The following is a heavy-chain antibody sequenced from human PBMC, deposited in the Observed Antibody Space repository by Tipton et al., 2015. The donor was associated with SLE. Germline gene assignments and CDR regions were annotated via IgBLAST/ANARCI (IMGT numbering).Heavy chain of an antibody. CDR2: IYYSGST. J-gene: IGHJ4*02. CDR1: GVSIDHYY. D-gene: IGHD3-3*01. V-gene: IGHV4-59*01. CDR3: ARDPYDSWSDYQATFDY. Sequence: TLSLTCTVSGVSIDHYYWSWIRQPPGKGLEWIGHIYYSGSTNYNPSLKSRVTVSVDASKNQFSLKLSSVTAADTAVYYCARDPYDSWSDYQATFDYWGQGTLVTVSP.